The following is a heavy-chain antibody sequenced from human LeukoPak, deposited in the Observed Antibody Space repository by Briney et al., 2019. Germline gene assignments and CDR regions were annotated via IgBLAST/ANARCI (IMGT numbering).Heavy chain of an antibody. CDR3: ARVPGYSGYFYGMDV. CDR2: INDDGRNI. Sequence: GGSLRLSCAASGFTFSDYYMSWIRQAPGKGLVWVSRINDDGRNIGYADSVKGRFTISRDNAKNTLYLQMNSLRAEDTAVYYCARVPGYSGYFYGMDVWGQGTTVTVSS. J-gene: IGHJ6*02. CDR1: GFTFSDYY. V-gene: IGHV3-74*01. D-gene: IGHD5-12*01.